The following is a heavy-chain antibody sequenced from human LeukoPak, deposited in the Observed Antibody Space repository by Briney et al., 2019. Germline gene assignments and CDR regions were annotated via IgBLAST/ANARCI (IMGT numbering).Heavy chain of an antibody. CDR2: IDSSSTTI. J-gene: IGHJ4*02. D-gene: IGHD3-10*01. CDR3: ARLSAMVRGPEDIYYFEY. Sequence: GGSLRLSCAASGFTFSRYSMNWVRQAPGKGLEWVSYIDSSSTTIYYAESVKGRFTISRDNAKNSLSLQMNSLRAEDTAVYYCARLSAMVRGPEDIYYFEYWGQGTLVTVSS. CDR1: GFTFSRYS. V-gene: IGHV3-48*01.